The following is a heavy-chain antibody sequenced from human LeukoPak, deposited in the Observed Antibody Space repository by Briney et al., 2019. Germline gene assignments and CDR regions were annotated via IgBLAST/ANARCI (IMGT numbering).Heavy chain of an antibody. D-gene: IGHD3-22*01. CDR3: ARDNYYYDSSGGY. V-gene: IGHV1-46*01. CDR2: INPSGGST. Sequence: ASVKVSCKASGYTFTSYYMHWVRQAPGQGLEWMGIINPSGGSTSYAQKFQGRVTMTTDTSTSTAYMELRSLRSDDTAVYYCARDNYYYDSSGGYWGQGTLVTVSS. J-gene: IGHJ4*02. CDR1: GYTFTSYY.